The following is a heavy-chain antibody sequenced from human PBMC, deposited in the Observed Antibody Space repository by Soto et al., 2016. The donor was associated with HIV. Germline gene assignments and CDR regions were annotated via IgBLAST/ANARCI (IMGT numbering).Heavy chain of an antibody. CDR1: GFTFSNSW. CDR3: ARDLSD. Sequence: EVQLVESGGGLVRPGGSLRLSCAASGFTFSNSWMHWVRQAPGKGLVWVSRVNNDGSSTAYVDSVKGRFTISRDNAKNTLYLQMNSLRAEDTGVYYCARDLSDWGQGTLVTVSS. D-gene: IGHD3-3*02. CDR2: VNNDGSST. J-gene: IGHJ4*02. V-gene: IGHV3-74*01.